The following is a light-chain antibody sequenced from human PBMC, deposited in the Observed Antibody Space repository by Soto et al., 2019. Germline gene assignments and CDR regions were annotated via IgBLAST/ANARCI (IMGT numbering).Light chain of an antibody. CDR3: QVWGDTSDL. CDR2: YDS. J-gene: IGLJ2*01. Sequence: SYELTQPPSVSVAPGKTARITCGGNNIGSKSVHWYQQKPGQAPVLVIYYDSDRPSGIPERFSGSNSGNTATLTISRVEAGDEADYYCQVWGDTSDLFGGGTKLTVL. CDR1: NIGSKS. V-gene: IGLV3-21*04.